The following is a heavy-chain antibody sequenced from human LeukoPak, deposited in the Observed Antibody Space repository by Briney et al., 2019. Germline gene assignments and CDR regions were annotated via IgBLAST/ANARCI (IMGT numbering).Heavy chain of an antibody. D-gene: IGHD6-19*01. V-gene: IGHV4-59*01. Sequence: KPSETLSLTCTVSGGSISSYYWSWVRQPPGKGLEWIGYIYYSGSTNYNPSLKSRVTISVDTSKNQFSLKLSSVTAADTAVYYCARDPVAGTQGGAFDIWGQGTMVTVSS. CDR3: ARDPVAGTQGGAFDI. J-gene: IGHJ3*02. CDR1: GGSISSYY. CDR2: IYYSGST.